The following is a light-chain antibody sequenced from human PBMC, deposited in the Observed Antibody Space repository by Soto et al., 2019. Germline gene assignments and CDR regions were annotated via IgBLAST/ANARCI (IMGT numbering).Light chain of an antibody. CDR2: ASS. CDR3: QQTFIRTFT. J-gene: IGKJ3*01. Sequence: DIEMTQSPSSLSASVGDRVTITCRASQSLGSYLNWYQQKPGKAPKLLIYASSSLQSGVPSRFSGSGSGTDFTLTISILQPEDFATYYCQQTFIRTFTFGPGTNVDI. V-gene: IGKV1-39*01. CDR1: QSLGSY.